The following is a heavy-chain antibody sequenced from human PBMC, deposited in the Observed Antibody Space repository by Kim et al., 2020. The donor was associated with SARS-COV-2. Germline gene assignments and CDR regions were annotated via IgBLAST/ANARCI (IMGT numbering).Heavy chain of an antibody. CDR1: GFSFSTYT. V-gene: IGHV3-21*01. D-gene: IGHD2-21*01. CDR3: ARHVWFFDY. CDR2: ISSSSNYI. J-gene: IGHJ4*02. Sequence: GGSLRLSCAASGFSFSTYTMNWVRQAPGKGLEWVSSISSSSNYIYYADSVRGRFTISRDNAKNSLYLQMNSLRVEDTAVYYCARHVWFFDYWGQGTLV.